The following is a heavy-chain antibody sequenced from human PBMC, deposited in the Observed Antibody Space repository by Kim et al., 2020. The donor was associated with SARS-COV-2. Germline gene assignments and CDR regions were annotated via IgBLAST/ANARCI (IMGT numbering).Heavy chain of an antibody. CDR2: INAGNGNT. CDR3: ARGGRSARGKDAFDI. J-gene: IGHJ3*02. CDR1: GYTFTSYA. Sequence: ASVKVSCKASGYTFTSYAMHWVRQAPGQRLEWMGWINAGNGNTKYSQKFQGRVTITRDTSASTAYMELSSLRSEDTAVYYCARGGRSARGKDAFDIWGQGTMVTVSS. D-gene: IGHD3-16*01. V-gene: IGHV1-3*01.